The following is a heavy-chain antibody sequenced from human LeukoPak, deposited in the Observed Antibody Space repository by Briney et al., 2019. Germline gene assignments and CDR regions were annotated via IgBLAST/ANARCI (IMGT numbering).Heavy chain of an antibody. CDR2: INAGNGNT. J-gene: IGHJ4*02. CDR3: ATMDRYCSSTSCYCPY. D-gene: IGHD2-2*01. Sequence: ASVKVSCKASGYTFTSYALHWVRQAPRQRLEWMGWINAGNGNTKNSQKFQGRVTITRDTSASTVYMELCSLRSEDAAVYYCATMDRYCSSTSCYCPYWCQGTVVIVSA. CDR1: GYTFTSYA. V-gene: IGHV1-3*01.